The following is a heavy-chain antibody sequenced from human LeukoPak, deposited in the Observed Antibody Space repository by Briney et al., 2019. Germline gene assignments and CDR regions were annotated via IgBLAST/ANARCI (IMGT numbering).Heavy chain of an antibody. CDR2: ISSSSSYI. D-gene: IGHD3-22*01. V-gene: IGHV3-21*01. J-gene: IGHJ6*02. CDR1: GFTFSSYS. CDR3: ARALYYYDSSGYHATYGMDV. Sequence: PGGSLRLSCAASGFTFSSYSMNWVRQAPGKGLEWVSSISSSSSYIYYADSVKGRFTISRDNAKNSLYLQMNSLRAEDTAVYYCARALYYYDSSGYHATYGMDVWGQGTTVTVSS.